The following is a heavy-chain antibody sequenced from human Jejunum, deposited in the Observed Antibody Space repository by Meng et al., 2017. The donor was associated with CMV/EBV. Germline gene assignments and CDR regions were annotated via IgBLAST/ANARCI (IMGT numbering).Heavy chain of an antibody. CDR2: MIPNSGDT. Sequence: KASGYTFTNSDINWVRQAPGQGLEWMGWMIPNSGDTGYSQKFQGRVTLTRDISISTAYMELSSLTAEDTAVYYCARTVANSGWFDPWGQGTLVTVSS. V-gene: IGHV1-8*01. D-gene: IGHD1-26*01. CDR1: GYTFTNSD. CDR3: ARTVANSGWFDP. J-gene: IGHJ5*02.